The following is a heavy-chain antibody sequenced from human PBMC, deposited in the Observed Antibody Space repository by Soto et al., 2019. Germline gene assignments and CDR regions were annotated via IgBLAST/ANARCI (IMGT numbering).Heavy chain of an antibody. J-gene: IGHJ6*02. D-gene: IGHD6-13*01. CDR1: GFAFSRYG. Sequence: PGGSLRLSXAASGFAFSRYGMHWVRQAPDKGLEWVAVIWYDGTDNYYADSVRGRFTISRDNSKNTLYLQVDSLRVDDTAVYYCAKDRSSSLDAMDVWGQGTTVTVS. CDR2: IWYDGTDN. V-gene: IGHV3-33*06. CDR3: AKDRSSSLDAMDV.